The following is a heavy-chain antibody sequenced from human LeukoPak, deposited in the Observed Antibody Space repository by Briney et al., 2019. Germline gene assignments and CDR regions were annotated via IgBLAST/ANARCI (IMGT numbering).Heavy chain of an antibody. D-gene: IGHD3-10*01. Sequence: GGSLRLSCAASGFAFSSYAMSWVRQTPGKGPQWISVISGLYSDTYYADSVRGRFTISRDNSRNTLYLQMNSLTADDTALYYCTKHLVPSGTCVFDSWGQGTLVNVSS. CDR3: TKHLVPSGTCVFDS. V-gene: IGHV3-23*01. CDR1: GFAFSSYA. CDR2: ISGLYSDT. J-gene: IGHJ4*02.